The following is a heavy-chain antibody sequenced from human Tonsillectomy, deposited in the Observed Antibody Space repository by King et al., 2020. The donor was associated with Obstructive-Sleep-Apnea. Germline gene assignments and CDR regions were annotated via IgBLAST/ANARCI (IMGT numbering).Heavy chain of an antibody. J-gene: IGHJ5*02. CDR1: GFTFNSYG. V-gene: IGHV3-30*02. CDR2: IRYDGSHK. CDR3: AKAIGFGESDNWFDP. Sequence: VQLVESGGGVVQPGGSLRLSCAASGFTFNSYGMHWVRQAPGKGLEWVAFIRYDGSHKYYADSVKGRFTISRDNSNNTLYLQMNSLRAEDTAVYYCAKAIGFGESDNWFDPWGQGALVTVSS. D-gene: IGHD3-10*01.